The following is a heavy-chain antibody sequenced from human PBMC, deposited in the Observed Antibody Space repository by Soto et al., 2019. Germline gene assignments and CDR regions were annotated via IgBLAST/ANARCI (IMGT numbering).Heavy chain of an antibody. CDR2: ISAYNGNT. J-gene: IGHJ4*02. CDR1: GYTFTSYG. D-gene: IGHD2-15*01. Sequence: GASVKVSCKASGYTFTSYGISWVRQAPGQGLEWMGWISAYNGNTNYAQKLQGRVTMTTDTSTSTAYMELRSLRSDDTAVYYCARDYIYRWQTGNSDYWGQGTLVTVSS. V-gene: IGHV1-18*01. CDR3: ARDYIYRWQTGNSDY.